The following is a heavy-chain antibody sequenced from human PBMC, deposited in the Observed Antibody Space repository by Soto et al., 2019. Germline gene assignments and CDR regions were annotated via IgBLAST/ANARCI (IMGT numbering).Heavy chain of an antibody. CDR1: GGSISSYY. CDR2: IYYSGST. Sequence: PSETLSLTCTVSGGSISSYYWSWIRQPPGKGLEWIGYIYYSGSTNYNPSPKSRVTISVDTSKNQFSPKLSSVTAADTAVYYCARVLRGGDSDYWGQGTLVTVSS. V-gene: IGHV4-59*08. J-gene: IGHJ4*02. D-gene: IGHD2-21*01. CDR3: ARVLRGGDSDY.